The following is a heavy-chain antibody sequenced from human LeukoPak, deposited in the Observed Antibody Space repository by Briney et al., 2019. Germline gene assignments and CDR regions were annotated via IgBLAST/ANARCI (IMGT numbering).Heavy chain of an antibody. CDR1: GFTFSSYA. Sequence: GGSLRLSCATSGFTFSSYAMSWVRQAPGKGLEWVSAISGSGGSTYYADSVKGRFTISRDNSKNTLYLQMNSLRAEDTAVYYCAKARRGTQGYFDYWGQGTLVTVSS. D-gene: IGHD3-16*01. J-gene: IGHJ4*02. CDR3: AKARRGTQGYFDY. V-gene: IGHV3-23*01. CDR2: ISGSGGST.